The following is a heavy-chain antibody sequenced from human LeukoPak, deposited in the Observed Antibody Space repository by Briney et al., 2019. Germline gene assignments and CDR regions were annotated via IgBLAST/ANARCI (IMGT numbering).Heavy chain of an antibody. CDR1: GFTFSSYA. Sequence: PGGSLRLSCAASGFTFSSYAMSWVRQAPGKGLEWVSVIYTGDNTYYADSVKGRFTISRDNSKNTLFLQMNSLRAEDTAVYYCAREGYCSSTSCPHRDAFDIWGQGTMVTVSS. J-gene: IGHJ3*02. D-gene: IGHD2-2*01. CDR2: IYTGDNT. CDR3: AREGYCSSTSCPHRDAFDI. V-gene: IGHV3-53*01.